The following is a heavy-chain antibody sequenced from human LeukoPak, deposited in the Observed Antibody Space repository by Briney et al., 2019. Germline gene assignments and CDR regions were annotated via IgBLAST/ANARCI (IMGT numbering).Heavy chain of an antibody. V-gene: IGHV4-61*01. J-gene: IGHJ6*02. D-gene: IGHD3-10*01. CDR2: IYYSGST. CDR3: ARVRTPYGYYGMDV. Sequence: SETLSLTCTVSGGSISSSSYYWSWIRQPPGKGLEWIGYIYYSGSTNYNPSLKSRVTISVDTSKNQFSLKLSSVTAADTAVYYCARVRTPYGYYGMDVWGQETTVTVSS. CDR1: GGSISSSSYY.